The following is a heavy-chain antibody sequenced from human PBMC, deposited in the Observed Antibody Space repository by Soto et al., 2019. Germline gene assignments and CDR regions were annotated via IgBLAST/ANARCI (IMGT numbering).Heavy chain of an antibody. Sequence: SVKVSCKASGGTFISYVISWVRQAPGQGLEWMGGITPMFGTSNHGEKFQGRVTITADESSSTVYMDLGRLTSEDTAVYYCTRDFESAPSDWGQGTLVTVSS. J-gene: IGHJ4*02. CDR2: ITPMFGTS. CDR3: TRDFESAPSD. D-gene: IGHD6-6*01. V-gene: IGHV1-69*13. CDR1: GGTFISYV.